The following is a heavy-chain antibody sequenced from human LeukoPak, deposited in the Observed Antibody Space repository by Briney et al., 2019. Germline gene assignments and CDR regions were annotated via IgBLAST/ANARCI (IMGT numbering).Heavy chain of an antibody. D-gene: IGHD4-17*01. V-gene: IGHV3-23*01. Sequence: GGSLRLSCAASRFTFSSYAMSWVRQAPGKGLEWASVISGGGGSTYYADSVKGRFTISRDNSKNTLYLQMNSLRAEDTAVYYCAKEIYGDSTGGRFQQWGQGTLVTVSS. J-gene: IGHJ1*01. CDR1: RFTFSSYA. CDR3: AKEIYGDSTGGRFQQ. CDR2: ISGGGGST.